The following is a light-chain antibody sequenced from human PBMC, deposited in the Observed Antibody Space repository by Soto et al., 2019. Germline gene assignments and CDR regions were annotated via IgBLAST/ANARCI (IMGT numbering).Light chain of an antibody. V-gene: IGKV3-20*01. J-gene: IGKJ2*01. CDR2: GAS. CDR1: QGVSSRY. CDR3: QQYGSSPLVT. Sequence: EIVLTQSPGTLSLSPGERATLSCRASQGVSSRYLAWYQQKPGQAPRLLIYGASIRATGIPDRFSGSGSGTDFTLTISRVEPEDFAVYYCQQYGSSPLVTFGQGTKLEIK.